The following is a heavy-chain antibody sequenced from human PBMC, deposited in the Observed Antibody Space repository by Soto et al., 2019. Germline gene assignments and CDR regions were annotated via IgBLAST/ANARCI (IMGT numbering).Heavy chain of an antibody. CDR2: MIPNSDNT. J-gene: IGHJ6*03. V-gene: IGHV1-8*02. Sequence: ASVKVSCKASGYSFTTYEINWVRQATGQGLEWMGWMIPNSDNTGYAQKFQGRVNMTSDNSISTAYMELSSLRSEDTAVYYCARRISYKYGYGWNEYFYYMDVWGEGTMVTVSS. CDR3: ARRISYKYGYGWNEYFYYMDV. D-gene: IGHD5-18*01. CDR1: GYSFTTYE.